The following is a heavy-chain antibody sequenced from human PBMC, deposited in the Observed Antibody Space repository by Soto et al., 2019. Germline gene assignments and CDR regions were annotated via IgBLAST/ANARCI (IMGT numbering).Heavy chain of an antibody. CDR3: AKGVMFRDDYYGAAGYGMDV. D-gene: IGHD3-10*01. J-gene: IGHJ6*02. CDR1: GFTFAEYD. CDR2: ISWNSDNI. V-gene: IGHV3-9*01. Sequence: EVQLMESGGGLVQPGRSLRLSCAASGFTFAEYDMHWVRQAPGKGLEWVSGISWNSDNIGYAYSVKGRFTISRDNAKNSLYLEMNSLRPEDTALYYCAKGVMFRDDYYGAAGYGMDVWGQGTTVTVSS.